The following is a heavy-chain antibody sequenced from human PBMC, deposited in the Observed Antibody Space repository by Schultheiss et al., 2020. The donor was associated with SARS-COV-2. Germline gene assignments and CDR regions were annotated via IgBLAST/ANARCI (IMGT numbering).Heavy chain of an antibody. D-gene: IGHD4-17*01. CDR1: GFTVSSNY. CDR2: INEDGSTT. V-gene: IGHV3-74*01. Sequence: GGSLRLSCAASGFTVSSNYMSWVRQAPGKGLVWVSRINEDGSTTNHADSVKGRFTISRDNAKNSLYLQMNSLRAEDTAVYYCARDRFDYGDYGGDAFDIWGQGTMVTVSS. CDR3: ARDRFDYGDYGGDAFDI. J-gene: IGHJ3*02.